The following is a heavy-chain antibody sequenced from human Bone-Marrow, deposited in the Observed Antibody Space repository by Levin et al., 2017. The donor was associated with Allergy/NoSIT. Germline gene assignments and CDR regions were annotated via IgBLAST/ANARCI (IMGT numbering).Heavy chain of an antibody. D-gene: IGHD3-22*01. CDR3: ARGGGNYQFLDY. CDR1: GYTLSNFA. J-gene: IGHJ4*02. CDR2: INAGRGYT. V-gene: IGHV1-3*01. Sequence: ASVKVSCKASGYTLSNFAVHWVRQAPGQRLEWMGWINAGRGYTKSSLDFQGRVTITRDTSANTAHMELSSLRSEDTAVYYCARGGGNYQFLDYWGQGTQVTVSS.